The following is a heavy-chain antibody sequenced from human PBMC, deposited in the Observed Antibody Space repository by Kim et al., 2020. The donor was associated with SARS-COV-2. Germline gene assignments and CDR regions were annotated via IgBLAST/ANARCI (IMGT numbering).Heavy chain of an antibody. D-gene: IGHD6-13*01. V-gene: IGHV1-2*06. CDR1: GYTFTGYY. CDR2: INPNSGGT. J-gene: IGHJ5*02. Sequence: ASVKVSCKASGYTFTGYYMHWVRQAPGQGLELMGRINPNSGGTNYAQKFQGRVTMTRDTSISTAYMELSRLRSDDTAVYYCERAVEGSSWFVGPWGQGTLVTVSS. CDR3: ERAVEGSSWFVGP.